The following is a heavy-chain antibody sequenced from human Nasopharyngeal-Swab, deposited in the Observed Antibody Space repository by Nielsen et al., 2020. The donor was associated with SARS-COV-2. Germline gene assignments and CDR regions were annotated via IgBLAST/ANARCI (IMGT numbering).Heavy chain of an antibody. Sequence: GVLKISCAASGFTFSSYWMSWVRQAPGKGLEWVANIKEDGSEKYYVDSVKGRLTISRDNAKNSLYLQMNSLRAEDTAVYYCAGGNSADHWGQGTLVTVSS. V-gene: IGHV3-7*03. CDR1: GFTFSSYW. J-gene: IGHJ4*02. CDR2: IKEDGSEK. D-gene: IGHD4-23*01. CDR3: AGGNSADH.